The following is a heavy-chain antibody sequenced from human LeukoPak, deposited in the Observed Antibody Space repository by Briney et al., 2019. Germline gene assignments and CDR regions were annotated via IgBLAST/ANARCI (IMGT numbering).Heavy chain of an antibody. CDR1: GFTFSSYA. Sequence: PGGSLRLSCAASGFTFSSYAMSWVRQAPGKGLEWVAFIRYDGSNKYYADSVKGRFTISRDNSKNTLYLQMNSLRAEDTAVYYCAARQYYYDSSGYFYWGQGTLVTVSS. V-gene: IGHV3-30*02. J-gene: IGHJ4*02. CDR3: AARQYYYDSSGYFY. D-gene: IGHD3-22*01. CDR2: IRYDGSNK.